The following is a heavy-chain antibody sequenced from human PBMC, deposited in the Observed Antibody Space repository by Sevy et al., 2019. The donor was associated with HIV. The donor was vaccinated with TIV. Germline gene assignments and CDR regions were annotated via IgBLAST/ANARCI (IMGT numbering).Heavy chain of an antibody. J-gene: IGHJ6*02. V-gene: IGHV3-30-3*01. D-gene: IGHD5-12*01. CDR3: ARDRSRGYSGYDGYYYYGMDV. CDR1: GFTFSSYA. Sequence: GGSLRLSCAASGFTFSSYAMHWVRQAPGKGLEWVAVISYDGSNKSYEDSVKGRLTISRDNSKNTLYLQMNSLRAEDTAVYYCARDRSRGYSGYDGYYYYGMDVWGQGTTVTVSS. CDR2: ISYDGSNK.